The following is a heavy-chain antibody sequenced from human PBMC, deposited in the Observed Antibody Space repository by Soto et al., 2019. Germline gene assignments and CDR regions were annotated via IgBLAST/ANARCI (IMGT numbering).Heavy chain of an antibody. V-gene: IGHV3-30*18. J-gene: IGHJ6*02. CDR1: GFTFSSYG. Sequence: PGESLKISCAASGFTFSSYGMHWVRQAPGKGLEWVAVISYDGSNKYYADSVKGRFTISRDNSKNTLYLQMNSLRAEDTAVYYCAKDDAYYDFWSGYYNGRYYYYGMDVWGQGTTVTVSS. D-gene: IGHD3-3*01. CDR2: ISYDGSNK. CDR3: AKDDAYYDFWSGYYNGRYYYYGMDV.